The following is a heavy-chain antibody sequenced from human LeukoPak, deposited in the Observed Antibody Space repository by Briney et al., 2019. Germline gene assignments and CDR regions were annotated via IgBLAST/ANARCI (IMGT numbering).Heavy chain of an antibody. D-gene: IGHD3-22*01. J-gene: IGHJ3*02. CDR2: ISGSGGST. CDR3: AKGLSVTMIVVVITKFGAFDI. V-gene: IGHV3-23*01. CDR1: GFTFSSYA. Sequence: PGGSLRLSCVASGFTFSSYAMSWVRQAPGKGLEWVSAISGSGGSTYYADSVKGRFTISRDNSKNTLYLQMNSLRAEDTAVYYCAKGLSVTMIVVVITKFGAFDIWGQGTMVTVSS.